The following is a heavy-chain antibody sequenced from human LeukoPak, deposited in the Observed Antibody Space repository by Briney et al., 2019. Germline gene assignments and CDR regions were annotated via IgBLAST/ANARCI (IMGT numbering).Heavy chain of an antibody. Sequence: QPGGSLRLSCAASGFTFSRYGMQWVRQAPGKGLEWVAFIRYDGSNKYYADSVKGRFTISRDNSKNTLYLQMNSLRAEDTAVYYCAKDLGEPIPFDIWGQGTMVTVSS. J-gene: IGHJ3*02. D-gene: IGHD3-10*01. V-gene: IGHV3-30*02. CDR3: AKDLGEPIPFDI. CDR1: GFTFSRYG. CDR2: IRYDGSNK.